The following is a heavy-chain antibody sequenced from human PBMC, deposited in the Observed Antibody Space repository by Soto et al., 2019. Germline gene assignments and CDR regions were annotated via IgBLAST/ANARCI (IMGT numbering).Heavy chain of an antibody. CDR2: IYYSGRT. V-gene: IGHV4-39*01. J-gene: IGHJ6*02. CDR3: ARGNYFYYGMDV. CDR1: NAPVSSNTYT. Sequence: SETLSLTCTVSNAPVSSNTYTWGWIPQPPGKGLEWIGSIYYSGRTYYNPSLNSRVTVSVDTSKNQFSLQLNSVTPEDTAVYYCARGNYFYYGMDVWGQGTTVTSP.